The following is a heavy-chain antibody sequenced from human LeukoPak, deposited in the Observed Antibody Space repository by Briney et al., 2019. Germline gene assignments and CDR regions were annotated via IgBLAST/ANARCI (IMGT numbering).Heavy chain of an antibody. Sequence: GGSQRLSCAASGFSLDKHTMHWVRQAPGMGLEFVSSINSVGAAIFYGSSVKGRFTISRDNSRNTVSLQMGSLTTEDTAVYYCARVGAGSSYDYWGQGTLVTVSS. J-gene: IGHJ4*02. D-gene: IGHD5-24*01. CDR3: ARVGAGSSYDY. CDR2: INSVGAAI. V-gene: IGHV3-64*01. CDR1: GFSLDKHT.